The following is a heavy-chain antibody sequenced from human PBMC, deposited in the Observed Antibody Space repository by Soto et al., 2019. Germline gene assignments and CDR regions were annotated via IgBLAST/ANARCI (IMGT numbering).Heavy chain of an antibody. J-gene: IGHJ5*02. D-gene: IGHD7-27*01. V-gene: IGHV5-51*03. CDR2: IYFADSDT. Sequence: EVQLVQSGAEVKKPGESLKISCKAAGYSFTNSWIGWVRQMPGKGLEWVGIIYFADSDTRYSPSFQGQVTISVDKSIGTSYLQWSSLKASDTAIYYCAKTGVAEWFEPWGQGTLVTVSS. CDR3: AKTGVAEWFEP. CDR1: GYSFTNSW.